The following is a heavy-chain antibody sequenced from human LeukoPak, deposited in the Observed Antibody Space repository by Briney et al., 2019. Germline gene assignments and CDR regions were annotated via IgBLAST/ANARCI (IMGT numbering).Heavy chain of an antibody. CDR2: ISYDGSNK. J-gene: IGHJ4*02. CDR1: GFTFSSYA. V-gene: IGHV3-30-3*01. CDR3: ARDDRGGYYFDY. D-gene: IGHD3-16*01. Sequence: GGSLRLSCAASGFTFSSYAMHWVRQAPGKGLEWVAVISYDGSNKYYADSVKGRFTISRDNSKNTLYLQMNSLRAEDTAVYYCARDDRGGYYFDYWGQGTLVTVSS.